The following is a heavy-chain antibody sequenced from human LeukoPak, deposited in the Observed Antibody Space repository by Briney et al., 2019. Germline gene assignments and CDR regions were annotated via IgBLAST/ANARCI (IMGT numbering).Heavy chain of an antibody. V-gene: IGHV5-51*01. J-gene: IGHJ6*04. D-gene: IGHD2-2*01. CDR1: GYSFTSYW. Sequence: GESLNIYCNGSGYSFTSYWIGWVRHTPRKGLGWMGINYPGDSDTRYSPSFQGQVTISADKTISTAYLQWSRLKASDTAMYYCARHNVAQYCSSTSCSYRPDYYYGMEVWGKGTTVTVSP. CDR2: NYPGDSDT. CDR3: ARHNVAQYCSSTSCSYRPDYYYGMEV.